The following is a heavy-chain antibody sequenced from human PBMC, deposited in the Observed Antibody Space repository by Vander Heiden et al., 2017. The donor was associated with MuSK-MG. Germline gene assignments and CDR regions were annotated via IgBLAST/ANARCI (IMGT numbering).Heavy chain of an antibody. Sequence: QVQLQESGPGLVKPSETLSLTCAVSSYSITSGYYWAWIRQPPGKGLEWIGSIYHRGDTDDNPSLKSRVTISVDTSKNKLSLRMSYVNVADTAVYYCARLEGNYGHFDFWGQGNLVTVS. V-gene: IGHV4-38-2*01. CDR1: SYSITSGYY. J-gene: IGHJ4*02. CDR3: ARLEGNYGHFDF. D-gene: IGHD4-4*01. CDR2: IYHRGDT.